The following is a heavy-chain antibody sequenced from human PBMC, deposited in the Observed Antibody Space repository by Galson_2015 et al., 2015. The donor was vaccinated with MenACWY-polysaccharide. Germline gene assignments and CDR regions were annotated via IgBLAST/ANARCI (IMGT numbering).Heavy chain of an antibody. J-gene: IGHJ6*03. Sequence: SLRLSCAASGFTFYGYWMSWVRQAPGKGLEWLANIKQDGSEEHYVDSVKGRFTIARDNAENTLFLQMNSLTAEDTAVYYCARVHRDIRFCQYYYMDDWGKVTAVTVSS. CDR2: IKQDGSEE. CDR3: ARVHRDIRFCQYYYMDD. V-gene: IGHV3-7*01. CDR1: GFTFYGYW. D-gene: IGHD3-10*01.